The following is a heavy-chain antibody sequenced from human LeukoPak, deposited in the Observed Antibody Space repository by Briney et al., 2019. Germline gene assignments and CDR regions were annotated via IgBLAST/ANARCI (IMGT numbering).Heavy chain of an antibody. CDR2: INHSGST. D-gene: IGHD6-6*01. CDR3: ARAPSVRPIDY. J-gene: IGHJ4*02. CDR1: GGSFSGYY. Sequence: PSETLSLTCAVYGGSFSGYYWSWIRRPPGKGLEWIGEINHSGSTNYNPSLKSRVTISVDTSKNQFSLKLSSVTAADTAVYYCARAPSVRPIDYWGQGTLVTVSS. V-gene: IGHV4-34*01.